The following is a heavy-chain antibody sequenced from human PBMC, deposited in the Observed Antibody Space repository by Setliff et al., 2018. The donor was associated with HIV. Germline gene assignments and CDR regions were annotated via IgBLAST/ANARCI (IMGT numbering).Heavy chain of an antibody. Sequence: SETLSLTCSVSGDSITHYYWNWIRQPPGKGLEWIGNIFDSENNNYNPSLKSRVSMSVDTSKNQFSLRLTSVTAADTAVYYCARQITSVTPEMLVVNDAFDVWVQGKMVTVSS. CDR1: GDSITHYY. J-gene: IGHJ3*01. D-gene: IGHD4-17*01. CDR3: ARQITSVTPEMLVVNDAFDV. CDR2: IFDSENN. V-gene: IGHV4-59*01.